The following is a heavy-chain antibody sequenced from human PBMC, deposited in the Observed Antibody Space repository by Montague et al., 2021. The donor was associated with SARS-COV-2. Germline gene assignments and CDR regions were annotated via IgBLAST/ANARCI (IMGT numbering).Heavy chain of an antibody. Sequence: SETLSLTCTVSGGSISSFYWNWIRLPAGKGLEWIGRIYASWGTNYNPSLRSRVTMSVDTSKNQFSLKLDSVTAADTAVYYCGRGVVAATTVGDYWGRGTLVTVSS. J-gene: IGHJ4*02. CDR3: GRGVVAATTVGDY. CDR1: GGSISSFY. D-gene: IGHD2-15*01. V-gene: IGHV4-4*07. CDR2: IYASWGT.